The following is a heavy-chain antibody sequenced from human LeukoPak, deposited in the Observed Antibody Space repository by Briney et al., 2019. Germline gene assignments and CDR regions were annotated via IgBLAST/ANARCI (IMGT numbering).Heavy chain of an antibody. CDR1: GGSISSYY. Sequence: SETLSLACTVSGGSISSYYWSWIRQPLGKGLEWIGYIYYSGSTNYNPSLKSRVTISVDTSKNQFSLKLSSVTAADTAVYYCARALPGIAAAGTFDYWGQGTLVTVSS. V-gene: IGHV4-59*01. J-gene: IGHJ4*02. CDR2: IYYSGST. D-gene: IGHD6-13*01. CDR3: ARALPGIAAAGTFDY.